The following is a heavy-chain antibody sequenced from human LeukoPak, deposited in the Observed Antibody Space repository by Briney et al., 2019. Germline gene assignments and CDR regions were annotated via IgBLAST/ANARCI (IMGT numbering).Heavy chain of an antibody. J-gene: IGHJ4*02. CDR3: AKAPNYDFWSGLIFDY. CDR2: ISGSGGST. CDR1: GFTFSSYA. D-gene: IGHD3-3*01. Sequence: QSGGSLRLSCAASGFTFSSYAMSWVRQAPGKGLEWVSAISGSGGSTYYADSVKGRFTISRDNSKNTLYLQMNSLRAEDTAVYYCAKAPNYDFWSGLIFDYWGQGTLVTVSS. V-gene: IGHV3-23*01.